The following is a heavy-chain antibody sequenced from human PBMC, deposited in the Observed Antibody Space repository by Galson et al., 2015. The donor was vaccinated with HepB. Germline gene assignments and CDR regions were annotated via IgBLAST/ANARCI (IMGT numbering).Heavy chain of an antibody. D-gene: IGHD3-16*01. J-gene: IGHJ5*02. CDR1: GFTFSTYG. Sequence: SLRLSCAASGFTFSTYGMNWVRQAPGKGLEWVADIWYDGSKKYYVDSVKGRFTISRDNAKNTLYLQTDSLRAEDSAVYYCARDGGSYFVKGINWFDPWGQGTLVTVFS. CDR2: IWYDGSKK. V-gene: IGHV3-33*01. CDR3: ARDGGSYFVKGINWFDP.